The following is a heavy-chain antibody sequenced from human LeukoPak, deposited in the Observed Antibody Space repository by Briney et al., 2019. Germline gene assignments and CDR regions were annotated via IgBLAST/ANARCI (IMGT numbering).Heavy chain of an antibody. D-gene: IGHD5/OR15-5a*01. CDR2: IYYSGST. CDR3: GTGGGSAVSHV. V-gene: IGHV4-39*01. CDR1: GGSISGSSVY. Sequence: SETLSLTCTVSGGSISGSSVYWGWVRQPPGKGLEWIGSIYYSGSTYYNPSLKSRVTISVDTPKNQFSLKLSSVDAADTAVYFCGTGGGSAVSHVWGQRTWSPSPQ. J-gene: IGHJ4*02.